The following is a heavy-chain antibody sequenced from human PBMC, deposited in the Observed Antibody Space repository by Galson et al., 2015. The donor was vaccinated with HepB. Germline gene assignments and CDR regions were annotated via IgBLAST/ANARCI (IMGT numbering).Heavy chain of an antibody. CDR3: ARGRSMREDNWFDP. CDR1: GFTFSSYS. V-gene: IGHV3-21*01. D-gene: IGHD1-26*01. CDR2: ISSSSSYI. J-gene: IGHJ5*02. Sequence: SLRLSCAASGFTFSSYSMNWVRQAPGKGLEWVSSISSSSSYIYYADSVKGRFTISRDNAKNSLYLQMNSLRAEDTAVYYCARGRSMREDNWFDPWGQGTLVTVSS.